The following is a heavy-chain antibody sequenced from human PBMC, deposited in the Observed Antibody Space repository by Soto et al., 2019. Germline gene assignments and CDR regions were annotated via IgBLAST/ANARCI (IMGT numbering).Heavy chain of an antibody. CDR2: INHSGST. J-gene: IGHJ6*03. V-gene: IGHV4-30-4*01. Sequence: TSETLSLTCTVSGGSISSGDYYWSWIRQPPGKGLEWIGEINHSGSTNYNPSLKSRVTISVDTSKNQFSLKLSSVTAADTAVYYCARGWARLAVAGFYYYYYMDVWGKGTTVTVSS. D-gene: IGHD6-19*01. CDR3: ARGWARLAVAGFYYYYYMDV. CDR1: GGSISSGDYY.